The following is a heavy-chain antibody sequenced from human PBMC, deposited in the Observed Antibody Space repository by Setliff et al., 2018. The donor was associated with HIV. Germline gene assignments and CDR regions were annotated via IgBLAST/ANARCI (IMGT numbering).Heavy chain of an antibody. V-gene: IGHV4-4*09. J-gene: IGHJ4*02. Sequence: SETLFLTCTVSGGPISTSYWNWIRQPPGKGLEWIAYIYISGSTKYNPSLQSRVTMSIDTSKNQFSLKLSSVTAADTAVYYCARGLSFYDPGGFDYWGQGTLVTVSS. CDR2: IYISGST. D-gene: IGHD3-22*01. CDR3: ARGLSFYDPGGFDY. CDR1: GGPISTSY.